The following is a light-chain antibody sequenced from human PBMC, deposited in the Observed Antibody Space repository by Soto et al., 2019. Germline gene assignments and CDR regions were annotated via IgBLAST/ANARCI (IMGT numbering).Light chain of an antibody. J-gene: IGKJ3*01. CDR3: QQRSNWPPEVT. Sequence: EIVLTQSPDTLSLSPGERATLSCRASQSVSSSLAWYQHKPGQAPRLLIYDASNRATGIPARFIGSGSGTDFTLTISSLEPEDFAVYYCQQRSNWPPEVTFGPGTKVDIK. CDR2: DAS. V-gene: IGKV3-11*01. CDR1: QSVSSS.